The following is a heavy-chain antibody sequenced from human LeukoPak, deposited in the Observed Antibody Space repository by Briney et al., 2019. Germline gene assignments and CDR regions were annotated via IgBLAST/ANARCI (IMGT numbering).Heavy chain of an antibody. D-gene: IGHD3-22*01. CDR3: AKDGDEYYYDSSGYLYYFDY. CDR1: GFTFSSYG. Sequence: PGGSLRLSCAASGFTFSSYGMHWVRQAPGKGLEWVAVISYDGSNKYYADSVKGRFTISRDNSKNTLYLQMNSLRAEDTAVYYCAKDGDEYYYDSSGYLYYFDYWGQGTLVTVSS. J-gene: IGHJ4*02. V-gene: IGHV3-30*18. CDR2: ISYDGSNK.